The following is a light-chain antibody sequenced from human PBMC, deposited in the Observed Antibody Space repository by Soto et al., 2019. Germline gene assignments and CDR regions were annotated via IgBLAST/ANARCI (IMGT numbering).Light chain of an antibody. CDR3: CSYAGTYTYV. V-gene: IGLV2-11*01. Sequence: QSVLTQPRSVSGSPGQSVTISCTGTSSGVGGYNYVSWYQQHPGKAPKLMIYDVSQRPSGVPDRFSGSISRNTASLTISGLQAEDEADYYCCSYAGTYTYVFGTGTKVTVL. CDR1: SSGVGGYNY. J-gene: IGLJ1*01. CDR2: DVS.